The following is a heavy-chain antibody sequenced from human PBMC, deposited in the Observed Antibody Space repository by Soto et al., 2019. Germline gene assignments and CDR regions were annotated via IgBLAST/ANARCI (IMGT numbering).Heavy chain of an antibody. D-gene: IGHD6-19*01. J-gene: IGHJ4*02. CDR3: ARGGGPYSSGWYFDY. CDR1: GGSFRAYY. CDR2: INHSGST. V-gene: IGHV4-34*01. Sequence: SETLSLTCAVYGGSFRAYYWSWIRQPPGKGLEWIGEINHSGSTNYNPSLKSRVTISVDTSKNQFSLNLSSMTAADTAVYYCARGGGPYSSGWYFDYWGQGTLVTVSS.